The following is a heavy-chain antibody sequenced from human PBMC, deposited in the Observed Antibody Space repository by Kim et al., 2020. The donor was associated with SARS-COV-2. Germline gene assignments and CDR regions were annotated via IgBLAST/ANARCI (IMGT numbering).Heavy chain of an antibody. V-gene: IGHV3-21*01. J-gene: IGHJ4*02. CDR1: GFTFGGHT. Sequence: GGSLRLSCAASGFTFGGHTMNWVRQAPGKGLEWVSSVSSTSSYIRYADSVKGRFTISRDNAKNSLYLQMNSLRAEDTAVYYCARDSSGWPELDYWGQGTL. CDR2: VSSTSSYI. D-gene: IGHD6-19*01. CDR3: ARDSSGWPELDY.